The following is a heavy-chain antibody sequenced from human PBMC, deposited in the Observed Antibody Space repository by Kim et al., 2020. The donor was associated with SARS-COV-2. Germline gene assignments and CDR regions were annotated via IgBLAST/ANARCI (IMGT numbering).Heavy chain of an antibody. CDR1: GFTFSSSW. V-gene: IGHV3-7*03. D-gene: IGHD2-21*02. CDR2: IKHDGCEK. J-gene: IGHJ4*02. Sequence: GGSLRLSCAASGFTFSSSWMSWVRQAPGKGLEWVANIKHDGCEKYSVDSVKGRVTISRDNAKNSLFLQLNSLRAECTAVYYCERLLTALFDYWGQGTLVTVSS. CDR3: ERLLTALFDY.